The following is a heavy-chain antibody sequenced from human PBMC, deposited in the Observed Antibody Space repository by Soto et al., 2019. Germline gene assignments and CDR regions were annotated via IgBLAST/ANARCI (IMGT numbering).Heavy chain of an antibody. CDR1: GFTFSSCW. V-gene: IGHV3-7*01. CDR2: IKQDGSEI. D-gene: IGHD3-22*01. CDR3: ARDMKYYDGSGYNGMDV. J-gene: IGHJ6*02. Sequence: AGGSLRLSCAASGFTFSSCWMTWVRQAPGKGLEWVANIKQDGSEIYYVDSVKGRFTISRDNAKNSLYLQMNSLRAEDTAVYYCARDMKYYDGSGYNGMDVWGQGTTVTVSS.